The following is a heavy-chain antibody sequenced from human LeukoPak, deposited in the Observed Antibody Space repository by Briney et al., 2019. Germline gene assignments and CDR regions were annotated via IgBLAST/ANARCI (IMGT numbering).Heavy chain of an antibody. CDR3: ASHSGPYYFDY. V-gene: IGHV3-21*01. CDR2: ISSSSSYI. D-gene: IGHD6-19*01. Sequence: AGGSLRLSCAASGFTFSSYSMNWVRQAPGKGLEWVSSISSSSSYIYYADSVKGRFTISRDNSKNTLYLQMNSLRAEDTAVYYCASHSGPYYFDYWGQGTLVTVSS. J-gene: IGHJ4*02. CDR1: GFTFSSYS.